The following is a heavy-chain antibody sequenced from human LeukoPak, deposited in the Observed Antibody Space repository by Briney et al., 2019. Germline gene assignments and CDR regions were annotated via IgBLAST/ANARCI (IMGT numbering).Heavy chain of an antibody. D-gene: IGHD2-21*02. CDR1: GFTFDDYA. V-gene: IGHV3-9*01. Sequence: GGSLRLSCAASGFTFDDYAMHWVRQAPGKGLEWVSGISWNSGSIGYADPVKGRFTISRDNAKNSLYLQMNSLRAEDTALYYCAKDSGPGSAYCGGDCYWVRSYYYYGMDVWGQGTTVTVSS. J-gene: IGHJ6*02. CDR3: AKDSGPGSAYCGGDCYWVRSYYYYGMDV. CDR2: ISWNSGSI.